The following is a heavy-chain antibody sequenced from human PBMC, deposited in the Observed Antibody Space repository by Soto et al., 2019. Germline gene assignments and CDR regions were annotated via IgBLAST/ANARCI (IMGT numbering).Heavy chain of an antibody. D-gene: IGHD3-3*01. J-gene: IGHJ3*02. Sequence: PGGSLRLSCAASGFTFSSYSMNWVRQAPGKGLEWVSSISSSSSYIYYADSVKGRFTISRDNAKNSLYLQMNSLRAEDTAVYYCARPPYYDFWSGYQPDAFDIWGQGTIVTVSS. CDR3: ARPPYYDFWSGYQPDAFDI. CDR1: GFTFSSYS. CDR2: ISSSSSYI. V-gene: IGHV3-21*01.